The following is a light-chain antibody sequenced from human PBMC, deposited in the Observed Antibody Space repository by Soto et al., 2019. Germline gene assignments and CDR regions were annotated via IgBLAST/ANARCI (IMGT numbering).Light chain of an antibody. J-gene: IGKJ2*01. V-gene: IGKV4-1*01. CDR3: QQYYTPPYT. CDR2: WAS. CDR1: QSLLYSSNNRDY. Sequence: DIVMTQSPDSLAVSLGERATINYKSSQSLLYSSNNRDYLAWHQQKPGQPPKVLIYWASTRESGVPDRFSGSGSGTDFTLTISSLQAEDVAVYYCQQYYTPPYTFGQGTKLEIK.